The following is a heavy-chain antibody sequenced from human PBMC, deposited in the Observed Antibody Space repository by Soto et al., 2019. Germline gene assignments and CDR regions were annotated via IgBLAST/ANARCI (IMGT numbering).Heavy chain of an antibody. CDR1: GFTFINYA. V-gene: IGHV3-23*01. Sequence: EVQLLESGGGLVQPGGSLRLSCAGSGFTFINYAMTWVRQAPGKGLEWVSAISNRGGDTYYVDSVKGRFTISRDNSKNTLYLQMNSLRAEDTAVYYCAKDTDSSRCYFWGQGTLVTVSS. CDR3: AKDTDSSRCYF. J-gene: IGHJ4*02. CDR2: ISNRGGDT. D-gene: IGHD6-13*01.